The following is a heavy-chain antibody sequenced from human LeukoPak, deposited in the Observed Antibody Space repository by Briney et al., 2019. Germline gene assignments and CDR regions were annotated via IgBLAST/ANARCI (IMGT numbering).Heavy chain of an antibody. Sequence: SETLSPTCAVYGGSFSGYYWSWIRQPPGKGLEWIGEINHSGSTNYNPSLKSRVTISVDTSKNQFSLKLSSVTAADTAVYYCARQPSSSSSVDAFDIWGQGTMVTVSS. V-gene: IGHV4-34*01. CDR1: GGSFSGYY. CDR2: INHSGST. J-gene: IGHJ3*02. D-gene: IGHD6-6*01. CDR3: ARQPSSSSSVDAFDI.